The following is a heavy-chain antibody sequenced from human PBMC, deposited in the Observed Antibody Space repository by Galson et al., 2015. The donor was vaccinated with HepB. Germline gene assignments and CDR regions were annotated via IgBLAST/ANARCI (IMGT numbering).Heavy chain of an antibody. J-gene: IGHJ3*02. CDR2: ISGSGGST. CDR1: GFTFSSYA. Sequence: SLRLSCAASGFTFSSYAMSWVRQAPGKGLEWVSAISGSGGSTYYADSVKGRFTISRDNSKNTLYLQMNSLRAEDTAVYYCARSGWERQNAFDIWGQGTMVTVSS. CDR3: ARSGWERQNAFDI. D-gene: IGHD1-26*01. V-gene: IGHV3-23*01.